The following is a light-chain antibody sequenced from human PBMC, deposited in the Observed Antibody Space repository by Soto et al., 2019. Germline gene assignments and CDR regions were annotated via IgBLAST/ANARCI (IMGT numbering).Light chain of an antibody. CDR1: SSDIGNYNY. Sequence: SVLTQPASVSGSPGQSITISCTGTSSDIGNYNYVSWFQQHPGKAPKVIIYDVSNRPSGISDRFSGSKSGNTASLTISGLQAEDEADYYCNSYTSISTWVFGGGTQLTVL. CDR3: NSYTSISTWV. J-gene: IGLJ3*02. CDR2: DVS. V-gene: IGLV2-14*03.